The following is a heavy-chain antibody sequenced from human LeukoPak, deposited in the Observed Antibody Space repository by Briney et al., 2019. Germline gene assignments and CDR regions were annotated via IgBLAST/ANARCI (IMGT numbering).Heavy chain of an antibody. Sequence: MSSETLSLTCAVYGGSFSGNYWSWIRQPPGEGLEWIGYIYHTGHTHYNPSLKSRVTMSMDTSKSQLSLKMSSVTAADTAVYYCARHPSMSPFDYWGQGTLVTVSS. CDR1: GGSFSGNY. CDR2: IYHTGHT. CDR3: ARHPSMSPFDY. D-gene: IGHD2/OR15-2a*01. V-gene: IGHV4-59*08. J-gene: IGHJ4*02.